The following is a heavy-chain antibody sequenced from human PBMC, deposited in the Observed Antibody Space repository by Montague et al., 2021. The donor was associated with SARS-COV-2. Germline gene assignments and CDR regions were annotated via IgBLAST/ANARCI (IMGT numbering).Heavy chain of an antibody. Sequence: SETLSLTCTVSGDSISDYYWSWIRQPPGLGLEWIGYTFRSGTTNYNPTLKSRVTISLDTSKTQFSLTLSSVTAADTAMYFCARTARGSRYFYGVDVWGQGTTVTVSS. CDR1: GDSISDYY. CDR3: ARTARGSRYFYGVDV. J-gene: IGHJ6*02. V-gene: IGHV4-59*01. D-gene: IGHD5-12*01. CDR2: TFRSGTT.